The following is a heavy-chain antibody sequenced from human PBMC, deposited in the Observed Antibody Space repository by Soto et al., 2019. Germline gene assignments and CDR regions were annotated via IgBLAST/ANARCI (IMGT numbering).Heavy chain of an antibody. J-gene: IGHJ6*03. V-gene: IGHV3-23*01. CDR3: AKAPSGGGFGASTRYYYMDV. CDR2: ISGSGGST. D-gene: IGHD3-16*01. CDR1: GFTFSSYA. Sequence: PGGSLRLSCAASGFTFSSYAMSWVRQAPGKGLEWVSAISGSGGSTYYADSVKGRFTISRDNSKNTLYLQMNSLRAEDTAVYYCAKAPSGGGFGASTRYYYMDVWGKGTTVTVSS.